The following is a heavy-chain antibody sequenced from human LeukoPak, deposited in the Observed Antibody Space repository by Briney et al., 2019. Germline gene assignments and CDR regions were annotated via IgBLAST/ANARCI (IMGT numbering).Heavy chain of an antibody. D-gene: IGHD2-21*02. J-gene: IGHJ4*02. CDR2: IAWSGGST. CDR1: GFTFDDYG. Sequence: RPGGSLRLSCAASGFTFDDYGMSWVRQAPGKGLEWVSDIAWSGGSTGYADSVKGRFTISRDNAKNFLYLQMNSLRAEDTALYYCARDKYCGGDCVFHSDYFDYWGQGTLVTVSS. V-gene: IGHV3-20*04. CDR3: ARDKYCGGDCVFHSDYFDY.